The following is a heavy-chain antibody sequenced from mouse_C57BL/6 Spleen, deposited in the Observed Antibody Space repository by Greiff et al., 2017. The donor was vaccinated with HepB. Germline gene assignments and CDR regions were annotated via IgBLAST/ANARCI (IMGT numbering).Heavy chain of an antibody. CDR3: ARTYYGSSYQMDY. V-gene: IGHV1-69*01. Sequence: QVQLKQPGAELVMPGASVKLSCKASGYTFTSYWMHWVKQRPGQGLEWIGEIDPSDSYTNYNQKFKGKSTLTVDKSSSTAYMQLSSLTSEDSAVYYCARTYYGSSYQMDYWGQGTSVTVSS. CDR2: IDPSDSYT. CDR1: GYTFTSYW. D-gene: IGHD1-1*01. J-gene: IGHJ4*01.